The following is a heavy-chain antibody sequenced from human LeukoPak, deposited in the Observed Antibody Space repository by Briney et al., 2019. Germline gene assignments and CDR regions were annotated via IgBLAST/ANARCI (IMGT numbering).Heavy chain of an antibody. Sequence: SETLSLTCTVSGGSISNYDWSWIRQPAGKGLEWIGRIYTSGSTNYNPSLKSRVTMSEDTSKKQFSLKLSSVTAVDTAVYYCARLSSSWYQDWYFDLWGRGTLVTVSS. V-gene: IGHV4-4*07. CDR2: IYTSGST. J-gene: IGHJ2*01. D-gene: IGHD6-13*01. CDR1: GGSISNYD. CDR3: ARLSSSWYQDWYFDL.